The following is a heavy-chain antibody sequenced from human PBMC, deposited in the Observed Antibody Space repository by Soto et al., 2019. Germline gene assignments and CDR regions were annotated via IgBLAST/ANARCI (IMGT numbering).Heavy chain of an antibody. D-gene: IGHD3-10*01. V-gene: IGHV3-21*01. CDR1: GFTFRTYT. Sequence: LRVSCISSGFTFRTYTMNWVRQAPGKGLEWVSGIRGFSPYTFYAESVKGRFTISRDNAKNSLYLQMNSLRAEDTAVYYCARDRGYDAHDYYYNAMDVWGQGTTVTVPS. CDR3: ARDRGYDAHDYYYNAMDV. CDR2: IRGFSPYT. J-gene: IGHJ6*02.